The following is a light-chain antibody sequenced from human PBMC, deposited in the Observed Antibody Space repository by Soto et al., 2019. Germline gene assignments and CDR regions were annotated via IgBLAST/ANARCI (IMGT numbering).Light chain of an antibody. J-gene: IGLJ1*01. Sequence: QSVLTQPPSASGTPGQRVTISCSGSSSNIGSNTVNWYQQLPGTAPKLLIYNNNQRPSGVPDRFSGSKSGTSASLAISGLQSEDYADYYCAAWDDSLNGLVFGTGTKLTVL. V-gene: IGLV1-44*01. CDR2: NNN. CDR3: AAWDDSLNGLV. CDR1: SSNIGSNT.